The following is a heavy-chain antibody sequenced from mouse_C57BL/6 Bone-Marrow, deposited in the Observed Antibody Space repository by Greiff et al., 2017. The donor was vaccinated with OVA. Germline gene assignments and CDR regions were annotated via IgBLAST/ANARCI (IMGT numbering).Heavy chain of an antibody. CDR2: IWRGGST. J-gene: IGHJ1*03. CDR3: AKSHYGSSYPWYFDV. D-gene: IGHD1-1*01. V-gene: IGHV2-5*01. Sequence: VQLQQSGPGLVQPSQSLSITCTVSGFSLTSYGVHWVRQSPGKGLEWLGVIWRGGSTDYNAAFMSRLSITKDNSKSQVFFKMNSLQADDTAIYYCAKSHYGSSYPWYFDVWGTGTTVTVSS. CDR1: GFSLTSYG.